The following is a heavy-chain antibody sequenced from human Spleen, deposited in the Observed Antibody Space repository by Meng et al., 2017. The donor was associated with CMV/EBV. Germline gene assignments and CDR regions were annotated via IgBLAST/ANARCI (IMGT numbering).Heavy chain of an antibody. CDR2: IYYSGST. Sequence: ETLSLTCTVSGGSISSSSYYWGWIRQPPGKGLEWIGSIYYSGSTYYNPSLKSRVTISVDTSKNQFSLKLSSVTAADTAVYYCARDRVTTGANYGMDVWGQGTTVTVSS. J-gene: IGHJ6*02. CDR3: ARDRVTTGANYGMDV. V-gene: IGHV4-39*07. CDR1: GGSISSSSYY. D-gene: IGHD4-11*01.